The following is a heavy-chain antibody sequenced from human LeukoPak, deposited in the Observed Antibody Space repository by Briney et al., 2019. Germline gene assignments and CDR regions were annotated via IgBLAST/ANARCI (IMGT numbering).Heavy chain of an antibody. D-gene: IGHD6-13*01. CDR2: IIPILGIA. V-gene: IGHV1-69*04. CDR3: ARSLGYSSSWYSRRDNYYYDGMHV. Sequence: ASVKVSCKASGGTFSSYAISWVRQAPGQGLEWMGRIIPILGIANYAQKFQGRVTITADKSTSTAYMELSSLRSEDTAVYYCARSLGYSSSWYSRRDNYYYDGMHVWGQGTTVTVSS. J-gene: IGHJ6*02. CDR1: GGTFSSYA.